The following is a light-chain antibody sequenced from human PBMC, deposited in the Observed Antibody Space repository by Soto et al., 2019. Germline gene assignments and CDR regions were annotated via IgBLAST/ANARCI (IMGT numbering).Light chain of an antibody. Sequence: EIVLTESPATLSLSPGESATLSCRASRSVSSSYLAWYQQKPGQAPRLLIYGASSRATGIPDRFSGSGSGTDFSLTIRRLEPDDFAVYYCQKYGNFWTFGQGTKVDIK. CDR2: GAS. CDR3: QKYGNFWT. J-gene: IGKJ1*01. CDR1: RSVSSSY. V-gene: IGKV3-20*01.